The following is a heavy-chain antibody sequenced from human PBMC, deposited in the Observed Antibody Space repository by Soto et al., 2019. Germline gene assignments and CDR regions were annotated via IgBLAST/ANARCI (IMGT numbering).Heavy chain of an antibody. CDR3: ARGAGYDFWSGYQSFDY. D-gene: IGHD3-3*01. CDR1: GFTFSSYA. J-gene: IGHJ4*02. CDR2: ISYDGSNK. V-gene: IGHV3-30-3*01. Sequence: GGSLRLSCAASGFTFSSYAMHWVRQAPGKGLEWVAVISYDGSNKYYADSVKGRFTISRDNSKNTLYLQMNSLRAEDTAVYYCARGAGYDFWSGYQSFDYWGQGTLVTVSS.